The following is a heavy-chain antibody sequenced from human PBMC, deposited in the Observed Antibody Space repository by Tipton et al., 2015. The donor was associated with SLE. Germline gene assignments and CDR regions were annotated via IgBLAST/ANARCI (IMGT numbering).Heavy chain of an antibody. CDR3: AKTQFSSGSSTIDS. Sequence: SLRLSCEGFGFTFNSFGMSWVRQAPGKGLEWVSSISGPAVHTYYSDSVKGRFIISRDNSKNTLYLQMIRLRAEDTALYYCAKTQFSSGSSTIDSWGQGTLVTVSS. D-gene: IGHD6-19*01. V-gene: IGHV3-23*01. CDR1: GFTFNSFG. J-gene: IGHJ4*02. CDR2: ISGPAVHT.